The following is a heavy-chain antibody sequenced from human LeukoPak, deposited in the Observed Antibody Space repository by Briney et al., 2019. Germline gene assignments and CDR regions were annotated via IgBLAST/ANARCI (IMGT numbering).Heavy chain of an antibody. J-gene: IGHJ4*02. V-gene: IGHV3-23*01. CDR3: AKHATVTTNHFDY. Sequence: PGGSLRLSCAASGFTFSSYAMSWVRQAPGKGLEWVSAISGSGGSTYYADSVKGRFTISRDNSKNTLHLQVNSLRAEDTAVYYCAKHATVTTNHFDYWGQGTLVTVSS. D-gene: IGHD4-17*01. CDR2: ISGSGGST. CDR1: GFTFSSYA.